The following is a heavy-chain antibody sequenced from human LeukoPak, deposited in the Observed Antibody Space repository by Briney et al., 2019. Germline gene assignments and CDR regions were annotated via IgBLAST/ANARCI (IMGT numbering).Heavy chain of an antibody. V-gene: IGHV4-59*08. CDR3: ARRNGELVALDY. D-gene: IGHD2-8*01. CDR2: IYYSGST. Sequence: SETLSLTCTVSDGSISNYYWSWIRQPPGKGLEWIGYIYYSGSTDYNPSLKSRVTISVDTSKNQFSLKLSSVTAADTAVYYCARRNGELVALDYWGQGTLVTVSS. J-gene: IGHJ4*02. CDR1: DGSISNYY.